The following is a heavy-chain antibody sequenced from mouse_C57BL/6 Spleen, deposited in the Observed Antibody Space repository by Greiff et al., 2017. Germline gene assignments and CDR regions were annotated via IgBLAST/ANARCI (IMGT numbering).Heavy chain of an antibody. V-gene: IGHV7-3*01. J-gene: IGHJ2*01. CDR1: GFTFTDYY. Sequence: EVQLVESGGGLVQPGGSLSLSCAASGFTFTDYYMSWVRQPPGKALEWLGFIRNKANGYTTEYSASVKGLFTISRDNSQSFLYLQMNALRAENSATYYWARYKFFYFDYWGQGTTLTVSS. CDR3: ARYKFFYFDY. CDR2: IRNKANGYTT.